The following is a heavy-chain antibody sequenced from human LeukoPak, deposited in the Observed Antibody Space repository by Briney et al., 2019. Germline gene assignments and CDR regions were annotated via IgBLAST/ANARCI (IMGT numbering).Heavy chain of an antibody. CDR3: ARAGASGWYAAGWFDP. Sequence: GGSLKLSCAASGFPFNNYWIHWVRQAPGKGLMWVSSINTDGRTTRYAASVQGRSTISRDNAKNTLSLQMNSLRDDDTAVYYCARAGASGWYAAGWFDPWGQGTLVTVSS. CDR2: INTDGRTT. V-gene: IGHV3-74*01. J-gene: IGHJ5*02. D-gene: IGHD6-19*01. CDR1: GFPFNNYW.